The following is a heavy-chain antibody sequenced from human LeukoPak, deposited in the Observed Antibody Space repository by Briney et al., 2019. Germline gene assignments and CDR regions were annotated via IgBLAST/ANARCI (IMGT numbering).Heavy chain of an antibody. J-gene: IGHJ3*02. CDR2: ISSSGTTM. CDR3: ARALHDAFDI. CDR1: GFTFGDYY. V-gene: IGHV3-11*01. Sequence: GGSLRLSCAVSGFTFGDYYMGWVRQAPGKGLEWVSYISSSGTTMLYPDSVKGRFTISRDNAQNSLYLRLNSLRAGDTAVYYCARALHDAFDIWGQGTMVTVSS.